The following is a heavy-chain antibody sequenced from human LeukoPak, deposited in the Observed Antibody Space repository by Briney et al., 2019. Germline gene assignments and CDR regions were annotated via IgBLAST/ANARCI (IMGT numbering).Heavy chain of an antibody. Sequence: PGRSLRLSCAASGFTFSHYTMHWVRQAPGKGLDWVAGISYDGSNQYYADSVKGRFTISRDNSKNTLYLQMNSLRAEDTAVYYCAKNELLWFGEFDAFDIWGQGTMVTVSS. J-gene: IGHJ3*02. V-gene: IGHV3-30-3*01. CDR1: GFTFSHYT. D-gene: IGHD3-10*01. CDR3: AKNELLWFGEFDAFDI. CDR2: ISYDGSNQ.